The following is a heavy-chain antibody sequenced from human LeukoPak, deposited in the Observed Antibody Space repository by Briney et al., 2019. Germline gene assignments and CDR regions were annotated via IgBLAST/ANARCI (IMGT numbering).Heavy chain of an antibody. Sequence: PGRSLRLSCAASGFTFSSYGMHWVSQAQGKGLEWVAVIWYDGSNKYYADSVKGRFTISRDNSKNTLYLQMNSLRAEDTAVYYCARDHDSSGFYWGQGTLVTVSS. CDR3: ARDHDSSGFY. CDR1: GFTFSSYG. D-gene: IGHD6-19*01. V-gene: IGHV3-33*01. J-gene: IGHJ4*02. CDR2: IWYDGSNK.